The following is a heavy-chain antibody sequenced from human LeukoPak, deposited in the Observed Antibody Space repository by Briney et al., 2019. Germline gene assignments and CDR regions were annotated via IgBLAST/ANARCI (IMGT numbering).Heavy chain of an antibody. J-gene: IGHJ3*02. V-gene: IGHV3-11*04. D-gene: IGHD1-7*01. CDR1: GFTFSDYY. CDR2: ISSSGSTI. CDR3: ASPWNYGDAFDI. Sequence: PGGSLRLSCAASGFTFSDYYMSWIRQAPGKGLEWVSYISSSGSTIYYADSVKGRFTISRDNAKNSLYLQMNSLRAEDTAVYYCASPWNYGDAFDIWGQGTMVTVSS.